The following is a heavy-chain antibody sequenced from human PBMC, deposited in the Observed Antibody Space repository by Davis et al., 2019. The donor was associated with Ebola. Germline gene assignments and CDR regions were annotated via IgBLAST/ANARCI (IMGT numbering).Heavy chain of an antibody. D-gene: IGHD1-26*01. CDR1: CYTFTSSG. CDR2: ISAYNGNT. J-gene: IGHJ4*02. V-gene: IGHV1-18*01. Sequence: ASVMVSCKASCYTFTSSGISWVRQAPGQGLEWMGWISAYNGNTNYAQKLQGRVTMTTDTSTSTAYMELRSLRSDDTAVYYCARRVGAGLGDDYWGQGTLVTVSS. CDR3: ARRVGAGLGDDY.